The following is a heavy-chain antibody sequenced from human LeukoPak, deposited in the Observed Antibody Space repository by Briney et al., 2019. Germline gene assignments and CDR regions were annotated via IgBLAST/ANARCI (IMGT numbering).Heavy chain of an antibody. V-gene: IGHV3-43*02. CDR3: VKDIRSSPYYYYGLDV. Sequence: GGSLRLFCAAWGFTFDDYAMLGVRQAPAKGLEWVSLISADGSGIFYADSVKGRFTISRDNIKKSLYLQMNSLRTEDTALYYCVKDIRSSPYYYYGLDVWGQGTTVTVSS. J-gene: IGHJ6*02. CDR1: GFTFDDYA. D-gene: IGHD6-13*01. CDR2: ISADGSGI.